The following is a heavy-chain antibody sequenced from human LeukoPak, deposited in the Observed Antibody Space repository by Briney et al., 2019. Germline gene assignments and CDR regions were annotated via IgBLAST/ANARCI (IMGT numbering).Heavy chain of an antibody. CDR3: ARITFGGVMAFDY. V-gene: IGHV4-59*08. Sequence: SETLSLTCTVSGGSISSYYWSWIRQPPGKGLEWMWYIYYSGSTNYNPSLKSRVTISVDTSKNQFSLKLSSVTAADTAVYYCARITFGGVMAFDYWGQGTLVTVSS. D-gene: IGHD3-16*01. J-gene: IGHJ4*02. CDR2: IYYSGST. CDR1: GGSISSYY.